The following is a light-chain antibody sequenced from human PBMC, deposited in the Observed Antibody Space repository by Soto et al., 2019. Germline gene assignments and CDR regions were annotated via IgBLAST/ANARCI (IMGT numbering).Light chain of an antibody. J-gene: IGLJ2*01. V-gene: IGLV1-40*01. CDR3: QSYDSRLSVV. CDR2: GNS. Sequence: QSVLTQPPSVPGAPGQRVTISCTGSSSNIGAGYDVHWYQQLPGTVPKLLIYGNSNRPSGVPDRFSGSKSGTSASLAITGLQAEDEADYYCQSYDSRLSVVFGGGTKLTVL. CDR1: SSNIGAGYD.